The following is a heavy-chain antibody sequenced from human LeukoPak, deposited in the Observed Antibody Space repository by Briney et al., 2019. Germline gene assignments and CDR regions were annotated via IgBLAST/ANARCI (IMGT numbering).Heavy chain of an antibody. V-gene: IGHV1-46*01. CDR1: GYIFTSYY. CDR3: SSCSSTSCTDY. D-gene: IGHD2-2*01. J-gene: IGHJ4*02. CDR2: INPSGGST. Sequence: GASVKVSCKASGYIFTSYYMHWVRQAPGPGLEWMGIINPSGGSTSYAQKFQGRVTMTRDTSTSTVYMELSSLRSEDTAVYYCSSCSSTSCTDYWGQGTLVTVSS.